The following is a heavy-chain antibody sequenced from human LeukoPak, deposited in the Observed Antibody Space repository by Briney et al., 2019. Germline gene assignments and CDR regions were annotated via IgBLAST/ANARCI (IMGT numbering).Heavy chain of an antibody. CDR1: GDSLNTYY. Sequence: SETLSLTCTVSGDSLNTYYWTWIRQTPGKELEWIGFVASSGTSNYNPSLKSRVSISIDTSKNQFSLALTSVTPADTAVYYCARVVRGVVTSNWFDPWGQGTLVSVYS. CDR3: ARVVRGVVTSNWFDP. CDR2: VASSGTS. D-gene: IGHD2-21*02. V-gene: IGHV4-59*01. J-gene: IGHJ5*02.